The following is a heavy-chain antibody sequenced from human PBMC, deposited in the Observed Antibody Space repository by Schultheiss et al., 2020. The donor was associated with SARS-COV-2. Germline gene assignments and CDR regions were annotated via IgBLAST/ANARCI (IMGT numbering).Heavy chain of an antibody. CDR1: GGSISSYY. J-gene: IGHJ4*02. CDR3: AGTYVTTVTVDY. V-gene: IGHV4-59*12. Sequence: LSLTCTVSGGSISSYYWSWIRQPPGKGLEWIGYIYYSGSTYYNPSLKSRVTISVDTSKNQFSLKLSSVTAADTAVYYCAGTYVTTVTVDYWGQGTLVTVSS. CDR2: IYYSGST. D-gene: IGHD4-17*01.